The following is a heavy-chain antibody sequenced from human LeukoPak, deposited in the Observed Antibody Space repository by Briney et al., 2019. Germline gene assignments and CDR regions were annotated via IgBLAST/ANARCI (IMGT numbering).Heavy chain of an antibody. CDR1: GGSISSYY. J-gene: IGHJ6*03. D-gene: IGHD3-10*01. CDR2: IYTSGST. V-gene: IGHV4-4*07. CDR3: ARAKGGVWFGDTTKNYYMDV. Sequence: PSETLSLTCTVSGGSISSYYWSWIRQPAGKGLEWIGRIYTSGSTNYNTSLKSRVTMSVDTSKNQFSLKLSSVTAADTAVYYCARAKGGVWFGDTTKNYYMDVWGKGTTVTVSS.